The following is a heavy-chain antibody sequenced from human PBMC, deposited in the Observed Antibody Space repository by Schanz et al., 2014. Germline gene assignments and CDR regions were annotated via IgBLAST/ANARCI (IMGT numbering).Heavy chain of an antibody. V-gene: IGHV4-4*02. CDR1: GDSISNSHW. Sequence: QVQLQESGPGLVKPSGTLSLTCTVSGDSISNSHWWNWVRQPPGKGLEWIGVIYHGGTTIYNPSLESRVTMSIDKSKNQFPVRLTSVTAADTAVYYCAREIESSMIRGVIEWGQGTLVTVSS. CDR3: AREIESSMIRGVIE. J-gene: IGHJ4*02. D-gene: IGHD3-10*01. CDR2: IYHGGTT.